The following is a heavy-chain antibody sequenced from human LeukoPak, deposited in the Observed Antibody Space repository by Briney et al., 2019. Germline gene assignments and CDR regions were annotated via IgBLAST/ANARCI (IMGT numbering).Heavy chain of an antibody. D-gene: IGHD6-13*01. CDR2: IYHSGST. CDR1: GYSISSGYS. CDR3: ARGYSSSWYLNWFDP. V-gene: IGHV4-38-2*02. Sequence: PWETLSLTCTVSGYSISSGYSWGWLRQPPGKGLEGIWSIYHSGSTYYNPSLKSQATISVDTSKHQFSLKLTSVTAADTAVYYCARGYSSSWYLNWFDPWGQGTLVTVSS. J-gene: IGHJ5*02.